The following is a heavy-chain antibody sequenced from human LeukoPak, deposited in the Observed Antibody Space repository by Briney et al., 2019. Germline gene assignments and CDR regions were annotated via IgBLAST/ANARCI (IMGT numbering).Heavy chain of an antibody. CDR2: IYYSGST. V-gene: IGHV4-59*08. CDR3: ARHIGNYYVLD. J-gene: IGHJ4*02. Sequence: PSETLSLTCTVSGGSISSYYWSWIRQPPGKGLEWIGYIYYSGSTNYNPSLKSRVTISVDTSKNQFSLKLSSVTAADTAVYYCARHIGNYYVLDRGQGTLVTVSS. D-gene: IGHD3-10*02. CDR1: GGSISSYY.